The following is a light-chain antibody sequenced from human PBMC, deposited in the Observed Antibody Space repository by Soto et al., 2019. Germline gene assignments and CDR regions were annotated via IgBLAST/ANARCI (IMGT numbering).Light chain of an antibody. CDR2: GAS. CDR1: QSVSSN. CDR3: QQYNNWPPWT. J-gene: IGKJ1*01. Sequence: EIVMTQSPATLSVSPGERATLSCRARQSVSSNLAWYQQKPGHAPRLLIYGASTRATGIPARFSGSGSGTEFTLPISSLQSEDFAVYYCQQYNNWPPWTFGQGTKVEIK. V-gene: IGKV3-15*01.